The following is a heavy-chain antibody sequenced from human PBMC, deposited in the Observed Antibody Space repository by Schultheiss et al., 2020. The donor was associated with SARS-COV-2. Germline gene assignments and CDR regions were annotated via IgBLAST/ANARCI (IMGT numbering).Heavy chain of an antibody. CDR3: ARDSGTNEYWYFDL. V-gene: IGHV4-59*12. CDR1: GGSISSYY. D-gene: IGHD1-1*01. Sequence: SETLSLTCTVSGGSISSYYWGWIRQPPGKGLEWIGSIYYSGSTYYNPSLKSLVTISVDTSKNQFSLKLSSVTAADTAVYYCARDSGTNEYWYFDLWGRGTLVTVSS. CDR2: IYYSGST. J-gene: IGHJ2*01.